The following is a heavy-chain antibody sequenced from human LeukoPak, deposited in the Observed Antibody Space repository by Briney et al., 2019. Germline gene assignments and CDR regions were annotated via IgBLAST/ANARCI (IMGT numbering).Heavy chain of an antibody. CDR2: IIPILGIA. CDR3: ASRGYEYYLGY. Sequence: SVKASCKASGGTFSSYAISWVRQAPGQGLEWMGRIIPILGIANYAQKFQGRVTITADKSTSTAYMELSSLRSEDTAVYYCASRGYEYYLGYWGQGTLVTVSS. J-gene: IGHJ4*02. D-gene: IGHD3-10*01. CDR1: GGTFSSYA. V-gene: IGHV1-69*04.